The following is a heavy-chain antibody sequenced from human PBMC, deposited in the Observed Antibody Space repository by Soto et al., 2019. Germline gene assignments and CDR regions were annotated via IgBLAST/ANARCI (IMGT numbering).Heavy chain of an antibody. D-gene: IGHD3-3*01. Sequence: EVQLVESGGGLVQPGRSLRLSCAASGFSFADYGMHWVRQAPGQGLEWGSGISWNSGCIGYADSVKGRFTISRDNAKNSLYLQMNSLRAEDTALYYCAKDKGLGITIFGVVIGDAFDIWGQGTMVTVSS. V-gene: IGHV3-9*01. J-gene: IGHJ3*02. CDR3: AKDKGLGITIFGVVIGDAFDI. CDR2: ISWNSGCI. CDR1: GFSFADYG.